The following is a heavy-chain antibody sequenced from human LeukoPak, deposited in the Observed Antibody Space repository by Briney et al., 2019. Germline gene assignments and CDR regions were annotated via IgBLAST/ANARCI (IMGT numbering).Heavy chain of an antibody. CDR1: GGSISSYY. J-gene: IGHJ4*02. CDR3: ARDLGTSHFDY. V-gene: IGHV4-59*01. D-gene: IGHD7-27*01. Sequence: ASETLSLTCTVSGGSISSYYWSWVRQPPGKGLEWIGYIYYSGSTNYNPSLKSRVTISVDTSKNQFSLKLSSVTAADTAVYYCARDLGTSHFDYWGQGTLVTVSS. CDR2: IYYSGST.